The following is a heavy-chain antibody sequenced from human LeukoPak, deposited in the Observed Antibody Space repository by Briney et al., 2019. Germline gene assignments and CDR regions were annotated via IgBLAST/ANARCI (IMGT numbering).Heavy chain of an antibody. Sequence: SETLSLTCTVSGGSISSYYWSWIRQPPGKGLEWIGHIYYSGSTNYNPSLKSRVTISVDTSKNQFSLKLSSVTAADTAVYYCARSLNTAAGRTAEYFQHWGQGTLVTVSS. CDR2: IYYSGST. CDR3: ARSLNTAAGRTAEYFQH. J-gene: IGHJ1*01. CDR1: GGSISSYY. D-gene: IGHD6-13*01. V-gene: IGHV4-59*01.